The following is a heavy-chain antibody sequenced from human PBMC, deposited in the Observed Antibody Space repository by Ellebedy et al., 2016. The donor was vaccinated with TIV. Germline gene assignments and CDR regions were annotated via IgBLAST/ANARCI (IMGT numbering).Heavy chain of an antibody. D-gene: IGHD1-1*01. Sequence: GESLKISCAASGFTFSSYGMNWVRQAPGKGLEWVSSISNTNSYIYYADSVKGRFTISRDNAKNSLYQQMNSLRAEDTAVYFCAKIELERRFYYYAMDVWGQGTTVTVSS. CDR3: AKIELERRFYYYAMDV. CDR1: GFTFSSYG. V-gene: IGHV3-21*01. J-gene: IGHJ6*02. CDR2: ISNTNSYI.